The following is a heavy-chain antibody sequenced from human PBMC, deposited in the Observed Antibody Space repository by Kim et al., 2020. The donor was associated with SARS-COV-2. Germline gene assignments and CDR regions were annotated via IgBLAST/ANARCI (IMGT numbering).Heavy chain of an antibody. CDR1: GGTFSSYA. Sequence: SVKVSCKASGGTFSSYAISWVRQAPGQGLEWMGGIIPIFGTANYAQKFQGRVTITADESTSTAYMELSSLRSEDTAVYYCARGEIVVVVAADYYYYGMDVWGQGTTVTVSS. CDR3: ARGEIVVVVAADYYYYGMDV. D-gene: IGHD2-15*01. V-gene: IGHV1-69*13. CDR2: IIPIFGTA. J-gene: IGHJ6*02.